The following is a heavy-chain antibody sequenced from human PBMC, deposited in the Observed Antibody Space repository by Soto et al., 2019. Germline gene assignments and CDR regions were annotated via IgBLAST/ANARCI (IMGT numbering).Heavy chain of an antibody. V-gene: IGHV4-31*03. D-gene: IGHD2-15*01. CDR3: ARAPSRAVDPSLVVAATSSCYGMDV. CDR1: GGSISSGGYY. CDR2: IYYSGST. Sequence: QVQLQESGPGLVKPSQTLSLTCTVSGGSISSGGYYWSWIRQHPGKGLEWIGYIYYSGSTYYNPSLKLRVTISVDTSKNQYALKLSSVTAAHTAVYYCARAPSRAVDPSLVVAATSSCYGMDVWGQGTTVTVSS. J-gene: IGHJ6*02.